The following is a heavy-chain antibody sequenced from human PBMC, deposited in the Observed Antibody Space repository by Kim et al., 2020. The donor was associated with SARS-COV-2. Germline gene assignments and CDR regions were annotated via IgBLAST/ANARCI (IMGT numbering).Heavy chain of an antibody. Sequence: GESLKISCKGSGYSFTSYWIGWVRQMPGKGLEWMGIIYPGDSDTRYSPSFQGQVTISADKSISTAYLQWSSLKASDTAMYYCARRAMVRGVIITTFFDYWGQGTLVTVSS. CDR3: ARRAMVRGVIITTFFDY. CDR1: GYSFTSYW. V-gene: IGHV5-51*01. CDR2: IYPGDSDT. D-gene: IGHD3-10*01. J-gene: IGHJ4*02.